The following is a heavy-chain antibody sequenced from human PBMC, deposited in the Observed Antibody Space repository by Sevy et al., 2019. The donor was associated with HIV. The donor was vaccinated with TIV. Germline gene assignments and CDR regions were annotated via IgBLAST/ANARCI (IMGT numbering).Heavy chain of an antibody. Sequence: QLGGSLRLSCAASGFTFSSYSMNWVRQAPGKGLEWVSYISSSSSTIYYADSVKGRFTISRDNAKNSLYLQMNSLRDEDTAVYYCARLPRNYGSGSYSTWGQGTLVTVSS. CDR2: ISSSSSTI. J-gene: IGHJ4*02. CDR1: GFTFSSYS. V-gene: IGHV3-48*02. CDR3: ARLPRNYGSGSYST. D-gene: IGHD3-10*01.